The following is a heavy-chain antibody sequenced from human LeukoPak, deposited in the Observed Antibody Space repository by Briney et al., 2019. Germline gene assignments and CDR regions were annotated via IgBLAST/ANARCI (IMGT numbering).Heavy chain of an antibody. CDR3: AKHLSDVWSGYNS. Sequence: GGSLILSCAAPGFTFSSYAMRWVRKARGKVLGWVSTISGSGDITYYADSVKGRFTISRDNSKNTLYLQMISLRAEDTAVYYCAKHLSDVWSGYNSWGQGTLVTVSS. CDR1: GFTFSSYA. CDR2: ISGSGDIT. V-gene: IGHV3-23*01. J-gene: IGHJ4*02. D-gene: IGHD3-3*01.